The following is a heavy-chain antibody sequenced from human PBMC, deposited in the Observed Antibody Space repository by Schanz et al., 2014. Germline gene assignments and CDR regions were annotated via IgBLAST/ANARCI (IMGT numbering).Heavy chain of an antibody. V-gene: IGHV3-23*04. CDR3: AKDDTQVNGMDV. CDR1: GFSFSNYA. CDR2: ISGFGTGA. J-gene: IGHJ6*02. Sequence: EVFLVESGGGLVQPGGSLRLSCAASGFSFSNYALVWVRQPPGKGLEWISGISGFGTGAYYADSVKGRFSISRDNSKNTLHLQMNSLRVEDTAVYYCAKDDTQVNGMDVWGQGTTVTVSS.